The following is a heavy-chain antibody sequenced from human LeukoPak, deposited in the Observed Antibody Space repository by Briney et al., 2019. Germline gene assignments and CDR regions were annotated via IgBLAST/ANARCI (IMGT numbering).Heavy chain of an antibody. CDR2: MNPNSGDT. Sequence: ASVKVSCKASGYTFTAYYMHWVRQAPGQGLEWMGWMNPNSGDTNYAQKFQDRVTVTRDTSINTAYMELSRLRSDDTAIYYCARDRSTGATAGTLYWFYPWGQGTLVTVSS. CDR1: GYTFTAYY. D-gene: IGHD6-13*01. CDR3: ARDRSTGATAGTLYWFYP. V-gene: IGHV1-2*02. J-gene: IGHJ5*02.